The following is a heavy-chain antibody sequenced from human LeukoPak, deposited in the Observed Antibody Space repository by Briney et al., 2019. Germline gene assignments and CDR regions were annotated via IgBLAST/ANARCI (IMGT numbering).Heavy chain of an antibody. J-gene: IGHJ4*02. D-gene: IGHD6-13*01. CDR1: GFTFSSYS. CDR2: ISSSSSYI. Sequence: GGSLRLSCAASGFTFSSYSMNWVRQAPGKGLEWVSSISSSSSYIYYADSVKARFTISRDNAKNSLYLQMNSLRAEDTAVYYCARDSSSWYRPDYWGQGTLVTVSS. CDR3: ARDSSSWYRPDY. V-gene: IGHV3-21*01.